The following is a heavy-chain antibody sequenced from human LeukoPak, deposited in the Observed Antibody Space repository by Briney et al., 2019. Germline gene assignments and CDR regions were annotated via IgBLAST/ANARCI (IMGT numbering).Heavy chain of an antibody. J-gene: IGHJ5*02. V-gene: IGHV1-69*05. CDR2: IIPIFGTA. CDR1: GGTFSSYA. D-gene: IGHD3-3*01. CDR3: ARTSYDFWSGYSNNWFDP. Sequence: SVKVSCKASGGTFSSYAISWVRQAPGQGLEWMGGIIPIFGTANYAQKFQGRVTITTDESTSTAYMELSSLRSEDTAVYYCARTSYDFWSGYSNNWFDPWGQGTLVTVSS.